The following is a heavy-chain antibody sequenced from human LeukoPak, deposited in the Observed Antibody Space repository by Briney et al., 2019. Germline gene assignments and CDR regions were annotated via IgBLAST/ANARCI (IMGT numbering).Heavy chain of an antibody. Sequence: PGGSLRLSCAASGFTVSRNYMSWVRQAPGKGLEWVSVIYSGGSTYYADSVKGRFTISRDNSKNTLYLQMNSLRAEDTAVYYCARERATSRSGVFDIWGQGTMVTVSS. CDR1: GFTVSRNY. V-gene: IGHV3-53*01. J-gene: IGHJ3*02. D-gene: IGHD5-12*01. CDR3: ARERATSRSGVFDI. CDR2: IYSGGST.